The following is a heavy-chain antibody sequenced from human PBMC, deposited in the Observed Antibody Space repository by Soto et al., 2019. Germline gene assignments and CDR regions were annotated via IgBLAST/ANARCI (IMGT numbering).Heavy chain of an antibody. D-gene: IGHD3-22*01. CDR1: GGTFSSYA. Sequence: ASVKVSCKASGGTFSSYAISWVRQAPGQGLEWMGGIIPIFGTANYAQKFQGRATITADESTSTAYMELSSLRSEDTAVYYCAREGQYYYDSSGYFDYFDYWGQGTLVTVSS. V-gene: IGHV1-69*13. J-gene: IGHJ4*02. CDR3: AREGQYYYDSSGYFDYFDY. CDR2: IIPIFGTA.